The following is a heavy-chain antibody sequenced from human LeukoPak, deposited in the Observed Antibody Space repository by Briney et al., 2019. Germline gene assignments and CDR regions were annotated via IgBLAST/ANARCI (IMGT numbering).Heavy chain of an antibody. CDR2: IRYDGSNT. V-gene: IGHV3-30*02. CDR1: GFTFSSYD. D-gene: IGHD3-22*01. CDR3: AKRFDSSGYGIDY. J-gene: IGHJ4*02. Sequence: PGGSLRLSSAASGFTFSSYDMHWVRQAPGKGLEWVAFIRYDGSNTYYADSVKGRFTISRDNSKNTLYLQMNSLRPEDTAVYYCAKRFDSSGYGIDYWGQGTLVTVSS.